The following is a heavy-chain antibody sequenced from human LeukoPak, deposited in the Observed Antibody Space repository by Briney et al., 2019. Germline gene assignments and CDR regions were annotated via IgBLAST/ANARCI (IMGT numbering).Heavy chain of an antibody. D-gene: IGHD1-26*01. V-gene: IGHV4-39*07. J-gene: IGHJ4*02. CDR3: ARDQRSLFDV. Sequence: PSETLSLTGSVSDGSINSDTYYWGWIRQPPGKGLEWIASIYSGGNTFHNPSLKSRVTISLDTSKNQFSLKLTSVTAADTAVYYCARDQRSLFDVWGQGSLVIVSS. CDR1: DGSINSDTYY. CDR2: IYSGGNT.